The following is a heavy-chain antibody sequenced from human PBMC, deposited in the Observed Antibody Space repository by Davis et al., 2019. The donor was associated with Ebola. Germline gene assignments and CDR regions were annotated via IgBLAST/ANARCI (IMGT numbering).Heavy chain of an antibody. CDR1: GDSISSGGFS. V-gene: IGHV4-30-4*07. J-gene: IGHJ4*02. D-gene: IGHD6-6*01. CDR2: IFYSGST. Sequence: MPSETLSPTCAVPGDSISSGGFSWSWIRQPPGKGPEWLGCIFYSGSTYYNPSLKSRVSISVDTSKTQFSLKLNSVTAADTAVYYCARIRQQFAYFDYWGQGTLVTVSS. CDR3: ARIRQQFAYFDY.